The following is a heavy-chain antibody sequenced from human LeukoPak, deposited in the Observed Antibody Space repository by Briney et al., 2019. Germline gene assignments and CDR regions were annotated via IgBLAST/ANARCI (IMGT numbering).Heavy chain of an antibody. CDR2: INPSGGST. D-gene: IGHD3-16*02. Sequence: ASVKVSCKSSGYTFTSYYMHWVRQAPGHGLEWMGIINPSGGSTSYAQKFQGRVTMTRDTSTSTVYMELSSLRSEDTAVYYCARGPSYDYVWGSYRNWGDYYYGMDVWGKGTTVTVSS. CDR1: GYTFTSYY. J-gene: IGHJ6*04. V-gene: IGHV1-46*01. CDR3: ARGPSYDYVWGSYRNWGDYYYGMDV.